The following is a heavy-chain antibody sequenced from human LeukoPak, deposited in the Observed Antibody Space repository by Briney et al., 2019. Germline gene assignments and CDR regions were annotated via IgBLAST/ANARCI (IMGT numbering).Heavy chain of an antibody. Sequence: SQTLSLTCAVSGGSISSGGYSWSWIRQPPGKGLERIGYIYHSGSTYYNPSLKSRVTISVDRSKNQFSLKLSSVTAVDTAVYYCARAVPANWFDPWGQGTLVTVSS. CDR2: IYHSGST. CDR1: GGSISSGGYS. D-gene: IGHD2-2*01. V-gene: IGHV4-30-2*01. CDR3: ARAVPANWFDP. J-gene: IGHJ5*02.